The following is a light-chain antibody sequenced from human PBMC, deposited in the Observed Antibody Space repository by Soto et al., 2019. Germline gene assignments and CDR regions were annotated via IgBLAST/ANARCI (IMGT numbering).Light chain of an antibody. CDR2: DAS. J-gene: IGKJ3*01. CDR3: QQRTNWPLLFT. CDR1: QSVGSY. Sequence: EIVLTQSPATLSLSPGERATLSCRASQSVGSYLGWYQQKPGQAPRLLIYDASKRATDIPGRFSGSGSGTDFTLTISSLEPEDFAVYYCQQRTNWPLLFTFGPGTKVDIK. V-gene: IGKV3-11*01.